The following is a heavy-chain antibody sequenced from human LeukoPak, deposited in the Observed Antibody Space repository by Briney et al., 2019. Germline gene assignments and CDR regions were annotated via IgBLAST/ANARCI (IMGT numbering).Heavy chain of an antibody. Sequence: GGSLRLSCAASGFTVSSSYMSWVRQAPGKGLARDSVIYSCGNTFYSDSVKGRFAISRDNSKNTLYLQMNSLRAEDTAVYYCARAPRYCSGGSCYWNAFDIWGQGTMVTVSS. D-gene: IGHD2-15*01. CDR3: ARAPRYCSGGSCYWNAFDI. CDR2: IYSCGNT. V-gene: IGHV3-66*01. J-gene: IGHJ3*02. CDR1: GFTVSSSY.